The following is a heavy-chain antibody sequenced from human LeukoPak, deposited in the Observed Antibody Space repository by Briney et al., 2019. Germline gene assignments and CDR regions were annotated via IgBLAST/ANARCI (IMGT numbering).Heavy chain of an antibody. Sequence: GGSLRLSCAASGFAFDDYTMHWVRQAPGKGLEWVSLISWDGGSTYYADSVKGRFTISRDNSKNSLYLQMNSLRTEDTALYYCARGGSDSSGYSGEARGYYYYYYMDVWGKGTTVTVSS. J-gene: IGHJ6*03. V-gene: IGHV3-43*01. CDR3: ARGGSDSSGYSGEARGYYYYYYMDV. CDR1: GFAFDDYT. D-gene: IGHD3-22*01. CDR2: ISWDGGST.